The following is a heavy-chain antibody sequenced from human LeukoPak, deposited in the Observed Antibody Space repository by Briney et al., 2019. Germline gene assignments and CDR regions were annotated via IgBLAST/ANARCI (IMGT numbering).Heavy chain of an antibody. Sequence: SETLSLTCTVSGGSISSYYWSWIRQPAGKGLEWIGRIYTSGRTNYNPSLKSRVTMSVDTSKNQFSLKLSSVTAADTAVYYCARGATYYYDRNAFDIWGQGTMVTVSS. V-gene: IGHV4-4*07. J-gene: IGHJ3*02. CDR3: ARGATYYYDRNAFDI. CDR1: GGSISSYY. CDR2: IYTSGRT. D-gene: IGHD3-22*01.